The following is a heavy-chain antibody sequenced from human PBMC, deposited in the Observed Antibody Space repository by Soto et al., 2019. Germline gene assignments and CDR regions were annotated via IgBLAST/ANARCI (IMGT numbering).Heavy chain of an antibody. D-gene: IGHD2-15*01. V-gene: IGHV3-7*05. Sequence: EVQLVESGGGLVQPGGSLRLSCAAPGFTFSTYWMGWVRQAPGKGLEWVANIKQDGSDKYYVDPVKGRFTISRDNAKNSLYLQMNGLRAEDTAVYYCARVKSLAGHYWGQGTLVTVSS. J-gene: IGHJ4*02. CDR2: IKQDGSDK. CDR3: ARVKSLAGHY. CDR1: GFTFSTYW.